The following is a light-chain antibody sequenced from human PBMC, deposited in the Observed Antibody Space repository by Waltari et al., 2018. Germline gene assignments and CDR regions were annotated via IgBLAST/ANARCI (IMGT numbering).Light chain of an antibody. CDR2: KAS. CDR1: QSISSW. Sequence: QMTQSPSTLSASVGDRVNITCRASQSISSWLAWYQQKPGKAPKLLIYKASSLESGVPSRFSGSGSGTEFTLTISSLQPDDFATYYCQQYNSYPYTFGQGTKLEIK. J-gene: IGKJ2*01. V-gene: IGKV1-5*03. CDR3: QQYNSYPYT.